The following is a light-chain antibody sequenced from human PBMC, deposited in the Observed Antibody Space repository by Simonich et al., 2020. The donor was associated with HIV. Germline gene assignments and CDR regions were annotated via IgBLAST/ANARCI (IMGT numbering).Light chain of an antibody. CDR2: KAS. CDR1: QSISNW. V-gene: IGKV1-5*03. J-gene: IGKJ1*01. CDR3: QQYNIFSWT. Sequence: DIQMTQSPSTLSASVGDRVTITCRASQSISNWLAWYQQKPGKAPKLLIYKASSLERGVPSRFSGSGSGTEFTLTISSLQPNDSATYYCQQYNIFSWTFGQGTKVEIK.